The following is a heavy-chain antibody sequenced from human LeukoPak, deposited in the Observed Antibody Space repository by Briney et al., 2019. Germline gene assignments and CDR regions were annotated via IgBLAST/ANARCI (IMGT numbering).Heavy chain of an antibody. CDR1: GYTFTNYG. CDR2: ISCYNGNT. V-gene: IGHV1-18*01. Sequence: ASVKVSCKTSGYTFTNYGISLVRQAPGQGLEWMGWISCYNGNTNYVQKFRGRVTMTADTSTSTVYMELRSLRSDDTAVYYCARDIATVQHQDWGQGTLVTVSS. D-gene: IGHD1-1*01. CDR3: ARDIATVQHQD. J-gene: IGHJ4*02.